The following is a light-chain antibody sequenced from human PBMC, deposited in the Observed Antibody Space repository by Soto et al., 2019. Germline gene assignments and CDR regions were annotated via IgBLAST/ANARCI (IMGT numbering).Light chain of an antibody. V-gene: IGLV1-40*01. CDR3: QSYDISLHNYV. CDR2: GDN. CDR1: TSNIGAPYD. Sequence: QSVLTQPPSVSGAPGQRVSISCTGSTSNIGAPYDVHWYQHLPGTAPNLLIYGDNTRPSVVPDRFSGSKSVPSASLAITRLQAEDEADYYCQSYDISLHNYVFGTGTKVTVL. J-gene: IGLJ1*01.